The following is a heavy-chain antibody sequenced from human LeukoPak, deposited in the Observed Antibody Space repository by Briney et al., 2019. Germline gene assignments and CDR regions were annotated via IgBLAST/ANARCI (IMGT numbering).Heavy chain of an antibody. CDR3: AKEYYYDSSGYCFDY. Sequence: GGSLRLSCAASGFTFSSYGMHWVRQAPGKGLEWVAVISYDGSNKYYADSVKGRFTISRDNSKNTLYLQMNSLRAEDTAVYYCAKEYYYDSSGYCFDYWGQGTLVTVSS. CDR2: ISYDGSNK. D-gene: IGHD3-22*01. CDR1: GFTFSSYG. V-gene: IGHV3-30*18. J-gene: IGHJ4*02.